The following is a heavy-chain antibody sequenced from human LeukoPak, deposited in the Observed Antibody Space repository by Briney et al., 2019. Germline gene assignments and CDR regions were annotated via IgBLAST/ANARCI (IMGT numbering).Heavy chain of an antibody. V-gene: IGHV4-34*01. D-gene: IGHD2-21*02. Sequence: SETLSLTCAVYGGSFSGYYWSWIRQPPGKGLEWIGEINHSGSTNYNPSLKSRVTISVDTSKNQFSLKLSSVTAADTAVYYCARILRDAFDIWGQGTMVTVSS. J-gene: IGHJ3*02. CDR2: INHSGST. CDR1: GGSFSGYY. CDR3: ARILRDAFDI.